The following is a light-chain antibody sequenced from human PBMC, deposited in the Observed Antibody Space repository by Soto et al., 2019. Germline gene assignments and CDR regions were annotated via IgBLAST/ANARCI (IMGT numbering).Light chain of an antibody. CDR1: QSVSSSY. J-gene: IGKJ1*01. V-gene: IGKV3-20*01. Sequence: EIVLTQSPGTLSLSPGERATLSCRASQSVSSSYVSWYQQKPGQAPRLLIYRTSNRATGIPDRVSGSGSGTDFTLTISRLEPEDFAVYWCQQYDSSPRTFGQGTKVEIK. CDR2: RTS. CDR3: QQYDSSPRT.